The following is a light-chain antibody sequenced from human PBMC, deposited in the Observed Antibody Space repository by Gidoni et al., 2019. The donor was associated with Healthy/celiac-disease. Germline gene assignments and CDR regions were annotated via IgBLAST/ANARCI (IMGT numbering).Light chain of an antibody. Sequence: QSVLTQPPSVSGAPGQRVAISCTGRSSNIGANYDVQWYQQLPGTAPKLLIYGNNNRPSGAPDRFSGSKSGTSASLAITRLQAEDEADYYCQSYDNSLSGVVFGGGTNLIVL. CDR3: QSYDNSLSGVV. CDR1: SSNIGANYD. V-gene: IGLV1-40*01. J-gene: IGLJ2*01. CDR2: GNN.